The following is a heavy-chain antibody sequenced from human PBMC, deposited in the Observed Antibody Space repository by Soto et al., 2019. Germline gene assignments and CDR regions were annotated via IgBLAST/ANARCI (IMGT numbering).Heavy chain of an antibody. D-gene: IGHD3-10*01. CDR2: IYYSGST. CDR3: ARLLWSRGDWFDP. V-gene: IGHV4-59*08. Sequence: QVQLQESGPGLVKPSETLSLTCTVSGGSISSYYWSWIRQPPGKGLEWIGYIYYSGSTNYNPSLTSRVTTSVDTSQNQFSLKLSSVTAADTAVYYCARLLWSRGDWFDPWGQGTLVTVSS. J-gene: IGHJ5*02. CDR1: GGSISSYY.